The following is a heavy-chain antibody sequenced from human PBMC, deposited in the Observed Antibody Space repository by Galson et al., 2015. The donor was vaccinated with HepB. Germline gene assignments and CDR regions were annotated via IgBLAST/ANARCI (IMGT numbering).Heavy chain of an antibody. CDR3: ARSPELGATDY. CDR2: IYSGGST. J-gene: IGHJ4*02. CDR1: GFTVSSNY. V-gene: IGHV3-53*01. Sequence: SLRLSCAASGFTVSSNYMSWVRQAPGKGLEWVSVIYSGGSTYYADSVKGRFTISRDNSKNTLYLQMNSLRAEDTAVYYCARSPELGATDYWGQGTLVTVSS. D-gene: IGHD1-26*01.